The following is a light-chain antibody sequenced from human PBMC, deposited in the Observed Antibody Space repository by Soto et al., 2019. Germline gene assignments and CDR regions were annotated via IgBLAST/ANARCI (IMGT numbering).Light chain of an antibody. CDR2: GAS. J-gene: IGKJ5*01. CDR1: QSITSSF. Sequence: EIVLTQSPGILSLSPGERASLSCGASQSITSSFLAWYQQKPGQAPRLLIYGASSRATGIPDRFSGTGSETDFTLTINRLEPEDFAVYYCQQYEHSPITFGQGTRLEIK. V-gene: IGKV3-20*01. CDR3: QQYEHSPIT.